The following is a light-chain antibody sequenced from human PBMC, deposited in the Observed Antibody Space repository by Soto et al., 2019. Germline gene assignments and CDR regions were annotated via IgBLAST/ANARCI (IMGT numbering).Light chain of an antibody. Sequence: QSALTQPASVSGSPGQSITLSCPGTSSDVGGYDYVSWYPHHPGKAPKLMIYDVSNRPSGVSNRFSGSKSGNTASLTISGLQAEDEADYYCSSYTSSSLYVFGTGTKLTVL. J-gene: IGLJ1*01. CDR1: SSDVGGYDY. V-gene: IGLV2-14*03. CDR3: SSYTSSSLYV. CDR2: DVS.